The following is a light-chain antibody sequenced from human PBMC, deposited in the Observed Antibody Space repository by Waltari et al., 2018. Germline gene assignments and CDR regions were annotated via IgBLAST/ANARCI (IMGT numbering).Light chain of an antibody. Sequence: EVVMTQYPATLSVSPGGGATLSCRARHGISTNLAWYQQKPGQAPRHLIYTASTRAAGVPARFSGSGSGTEFTLTISSLQSEDSAVYYCQQYNNWPPLTFGGGTKVEI. CDR3: QQYNNWPPLT. J-gene: IGKJ4*01. CDR1: HGISTN. CDR2: TAS. V-gene: IGKV3-15*01.